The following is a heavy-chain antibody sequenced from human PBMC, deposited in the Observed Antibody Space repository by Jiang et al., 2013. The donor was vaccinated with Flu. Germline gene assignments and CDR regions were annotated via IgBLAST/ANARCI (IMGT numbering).Heavy chain of an antibody. V-gene: IGHV1-3*04. J-gene: IGHJ4*02. CDR2: IDTGNGYT. CDR3: SRDERLGPYYFNH. Sequence: GAEVKMPGASVKVSCKASGYTFTSYGLHWVRQAPGQRLEWMGWIDTGNGYTIYSQKFQGRVTITRDTSANTAYMELSSLRSEDTAMFYCSRDERLGPYYFNHWGQGTLVTVSS. CDR1: GYTFTSYG.